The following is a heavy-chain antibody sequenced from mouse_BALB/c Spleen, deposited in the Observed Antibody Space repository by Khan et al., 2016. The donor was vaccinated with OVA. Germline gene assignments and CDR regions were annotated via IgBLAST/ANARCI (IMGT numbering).Heavy chain of an antibody. Sequence: EVELVESGGDLVKPGGSLKLSCAASGFTFSTYGMSWVRQAPDKRLEWVATVSTGGSYTYYPDSVKRRFTISSDNAKNTLYPQMSGLRSEDTAMFYCTRLAYYYDSEGFAYWGQGTLVTVSA. J-gene: IGHJ3*01. CDR2: VSTGGSYT. CDR3: TRLAYYYDSEGFAY. D-gene: IGHD1-1*01. V-gene: IGHV5-6*01. CDR1: GFTFSTYG.